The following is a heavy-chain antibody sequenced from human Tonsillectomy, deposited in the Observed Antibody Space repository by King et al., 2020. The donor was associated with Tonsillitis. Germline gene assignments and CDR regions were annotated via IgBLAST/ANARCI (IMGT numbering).Heavy chain of an antibody. CDR3: ARSVLCYYTTSCIDY. J-gene: IGHJ4*02. CDR2: ISYDGSNK. V-gene: IGHV3-30-3*01. Sequence: VQLVESGGGVVQPGRSLRLSCAASGFTFSSNAMHWVRQAPGKGLEWVAVISYDGSNKYYADSVKGRFTISRDNFKNTLYLQMNSQRAEDTAVYYCARSVLCYYTTSCIDYWGQGTLVTVSS. D-gene: IGHD2-2*01. CDR1: GFTFSSNA.